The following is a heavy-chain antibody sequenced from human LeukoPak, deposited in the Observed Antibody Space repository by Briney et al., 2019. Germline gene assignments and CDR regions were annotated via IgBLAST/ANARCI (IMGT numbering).Heavy chain of an antibody. CDR3: ANVPRIGVSY. CDR2: LNEDGSVK. Sequence: GGSLRLSCATSEFSFITNWMHWVRQTPGKGLEWVAELNEDGSVKYYVDSVKGRFTISRDNAKSLLFLQMYNLRTEDTGVYFCANVPRIGVSYWGRGTLVTVSS. J-gene: IGHJ4*02. D-gene: IGHD2-15*01. CDR1: EFSFITNW. V-gene: IGHV3-7*01.